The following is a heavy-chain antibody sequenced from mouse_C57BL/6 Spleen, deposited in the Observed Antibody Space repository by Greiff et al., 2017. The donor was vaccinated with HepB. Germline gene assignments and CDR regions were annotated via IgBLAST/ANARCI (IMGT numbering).Heavy chain of an antibody. D-gene: IGHD2-4*01. CDR1: GYTFTSYG. V-gene: IGHV1-81*01. CDR2: IYPRSGNT. Sequence: QVQLQQSGAELARPGASVKLSCKASGYTFTSYGISWVKQRTGQGLEWIGEIYPRSGNTYYNEKFKGKATLTSDKSSSTAYMELRSLTSEDSAVYFCARINYDYDEGFAYWGQGTLVTVSA. J-gene: IGHJ3*01. CDR3: ARINYDYDEGFAY.